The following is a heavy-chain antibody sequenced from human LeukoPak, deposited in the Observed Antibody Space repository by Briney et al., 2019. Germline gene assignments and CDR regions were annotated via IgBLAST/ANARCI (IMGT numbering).Heavy chain of an antibody. V-gene: IGHV4-39*07. J-gene: IGHJ2*01. CDR2: IYYSGST. Sequence: SETLSLTCTVSGGSISSSSYYWGWIRQPPGKGLEWIGSIYYSGSTYYNPSLKSRVTISVDTSKNQFSLKLSSVTAADTAVYYCARAGSHYDFWSGYFMWYFDLWGRGTLVTVSS. CDR3: ARAGSHYDFWSGYFMWYFDL. CDR1: GGSISSSSYY. D-gene: IGHD3-3*01.